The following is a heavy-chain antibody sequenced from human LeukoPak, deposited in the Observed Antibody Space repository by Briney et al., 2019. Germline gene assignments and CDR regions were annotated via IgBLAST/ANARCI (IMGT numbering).Heavy chain of an antibody. V-gene: IGHV3-74*01. CDR1: GFTFSSYW. J-gene: IGHJ4*02. CDR2: INSDRSST. Sequence: SWGSLRLSCAASGFTFSSYWMHWVRQAPGKGLVWVSRINSDRSSTTYADSVKGRFTISRDNPKKTLYLEMSSLRAEDTAVYYCAGDPSSSSTYLDIWGQGTLVTVSS. D-gene: IGHD2-2*01. CDR3: AGDPSSSSTYLDI.